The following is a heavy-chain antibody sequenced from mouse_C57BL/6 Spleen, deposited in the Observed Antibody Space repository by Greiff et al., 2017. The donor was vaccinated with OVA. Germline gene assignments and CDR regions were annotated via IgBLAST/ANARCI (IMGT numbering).Heavy chain of an antibody. CDR2: IDPEDGET. J-gene: IGHJ2*01. V-gene: IGHV14-2*01. D-gene: IGHD1-1*01. Sequence: EVKLMESGAELVKPGASVKLSCTASGFNIKDYYMHWVKQRTEQGLEWIGRIDPEDGETKYAPKFQGKATITADTSSNTAYLQLSSLTSEDTAVYYCASLITTVVAGDYWGQGTTLTVSS. CDR1: GFNIKDYY. CDR3: ASLITTVVAGDY.